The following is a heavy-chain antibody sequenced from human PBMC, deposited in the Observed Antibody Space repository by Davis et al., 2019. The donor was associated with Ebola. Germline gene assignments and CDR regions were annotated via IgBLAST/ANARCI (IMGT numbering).Heavy chain of an antibody. D-gene: IGHD6-13*01. CDR3: ARATYSSSWYHYYYYYGMDV. CDR1: GGTFSSYA. J-gene: IGHJ6*02. Sequence: SVKVSCKASGGTFSSYAISWVRQAPGQGLEWMGGIIPIFGTANYAQKFQGRVTITADKSTSTAYMELSSLRSEDTAVYYCARATYSSSWYHYYYYYGMDVWGQGTTVTVSS. V-gene: IGHV1-69*06. CDR2: IIPIFGTA.